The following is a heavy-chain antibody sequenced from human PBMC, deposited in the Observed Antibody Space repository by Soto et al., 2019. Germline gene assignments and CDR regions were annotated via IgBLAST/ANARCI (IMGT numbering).Heavy chain of an antibody. V-gene: IGHV3-11*01. CDR1: GFTFSDYY. Sequence: QVQLVESGGGLVKPGGSLRLSCAASGFTFSDYYMSWIRQAPGKGLEWVSYINRSGSTIYYADSVKGRFTISRDNAKNSLYLQMNSLRAEDTAVDYCASKPYSSSWSDYWGQGTLVTVSS. J-gene: IGHJ4*02. CDR2: INRSGSTI. D-gene: IGHD6-13*01. CDR3: ASKPYSSSWSDY.